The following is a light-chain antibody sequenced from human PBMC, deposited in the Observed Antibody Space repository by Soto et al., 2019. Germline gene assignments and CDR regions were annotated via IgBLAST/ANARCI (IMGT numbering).Light chain of an antibody. CDR1: HTISSSY. Sequence: ELVLTQSPGTLSLSPGERATLSCRASHTISSSYLAWYQQKPGQAPRLLMYGISRRATGIPDRFSGSGSGTDFTLTITSLEPEDFAVYYCQQYVTSSPRTFGQGTKVDIK. CDR3: QQYVTSSPRT. V-gene: IGKV3-20*01. CDR2: GIS. J-gene: IGKJ1*01.